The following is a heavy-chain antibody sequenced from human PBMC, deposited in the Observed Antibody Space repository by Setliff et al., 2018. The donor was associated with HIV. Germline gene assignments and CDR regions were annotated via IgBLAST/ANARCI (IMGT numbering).Heavy chain of an antibody. J-gene: IGHJ6*03. Sequence: GESLRLSCAASGLTFSSYTMNWVRQAPGKGLEWVSSISSSSSYIYYADSVKGRFTISRDNAKNSLYLQMNSLRAEDTAVYYCARDRAESYYYYYYYMDVWGKGTTVTV. CDR2: ISSSSSYI. CDR1: GLTFSSYT. D-gene: IGHD3-10*01. V-gene: IGHV3-21*01. CDR3: ARDRAESYYYYYYYMDV.